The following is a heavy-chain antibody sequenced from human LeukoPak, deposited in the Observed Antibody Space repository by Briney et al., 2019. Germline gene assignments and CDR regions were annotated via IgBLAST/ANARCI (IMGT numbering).Heavy chain of an antibody. CDR2: MNPNSGNT. CDR3: ARGSYDYVWGSYRDTDY. CDR1: GYTFTSYD. D-gene: IGHD3-16*02. V-gene: IGHV1-8*01. Sequence: ASVKVSCKASGYTFTSYDINWVRQANGQGLEWMGWMNPNSGNTGYAQKFQGRVTMTRNTSISTAYMELSSLRSEDTAVYYCARGSYDYVWGSYRDTDYWGQGTLVTVSS. J-gene: IGHJ4*02.